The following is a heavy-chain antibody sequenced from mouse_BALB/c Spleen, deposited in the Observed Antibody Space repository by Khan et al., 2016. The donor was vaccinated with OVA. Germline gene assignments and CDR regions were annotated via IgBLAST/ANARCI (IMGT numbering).Heavy chain of an antibody. Sequence: EVELVESGGDFVRPGGSLKLSCAASGFTFSTYGMSWVRQTPDKRLEWVATINTGGAYTYYPDSVKGRFTISRDNATNTLYLQLSSLKSEDTAIYYCARLAYYYNSDGFAYWGQGTLVTVSA. CDR1: GFTFSTYG. CDR3: ARLAYYYNSDGFAY. CDR2: INTGGAYT. V-gene: IGHV5-6*01. J-gene: IGHJ3*01. D-gene: IGHD1-1*01.